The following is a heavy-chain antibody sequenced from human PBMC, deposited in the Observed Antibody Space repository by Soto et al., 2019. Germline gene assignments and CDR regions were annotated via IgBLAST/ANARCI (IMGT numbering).Heavy chain of an antibody. CDR2: INHSGST. V-gene: IGHV4-34*01. Sequence: QVQLQQWGAGLLKPSETLSLTCAVYGGSFSGYYWSWIRQPPGKGLEWIGEINHSGSTNYNPSLKSRDTLSLDTSKNQFSRKLSSVTAADTAVYYGARGGGVRQWRAPYNWFDPWGEGTLVTASS. D-gene: IGHD6-19*01. J-gene: IGHJ5*02. CDR3: ARGGGVRQWRAPYNWFDP. CDR1: GGSFSGYY.